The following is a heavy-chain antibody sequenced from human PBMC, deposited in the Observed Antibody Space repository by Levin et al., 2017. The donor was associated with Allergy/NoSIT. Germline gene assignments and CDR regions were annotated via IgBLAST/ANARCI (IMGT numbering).Heavy chain of an antibody. J-gene: IGHJ5*02. CDR3: ARGAGYCSDGTCYSVNVRGWLDP. D-gene: IGHD2-15*01. CDR1: GYTVSSYA. V-gene: IGHV1-3*01. Sequence: ASVKVSCKASGYTVSSYAMHWVRQAPGQRLEWMGWINAGNGNTKYSQEFQGRVTITRDTSANTVYMELSSLRSVDTAVYYCARGAGYCSDGTCYSVNVRGWLDPWGQGTRVTVSS. CDR2: INAGNGNT.